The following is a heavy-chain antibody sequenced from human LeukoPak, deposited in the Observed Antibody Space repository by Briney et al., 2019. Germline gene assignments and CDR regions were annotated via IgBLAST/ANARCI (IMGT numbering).Heavy chain of an antibody. CDR2: IYYNGST. CDR1: GGSISSSRYY. Sequence: KASETLSLTCTVSGGSISSSRYYWGWIRQPPGKGLEWIGSIYYNGSTYYSPSLKSRVTIYVDTSKNQFSLKLSSVTAADTAVYYCAREDFWSGYSPDYWGRGTLVTVSS. V-gene: IGHV4-39*02. J-gene: IGHJ4*02. CDR3: AREDFWSGYSPDY. D-gene: IGHD3-3*01.